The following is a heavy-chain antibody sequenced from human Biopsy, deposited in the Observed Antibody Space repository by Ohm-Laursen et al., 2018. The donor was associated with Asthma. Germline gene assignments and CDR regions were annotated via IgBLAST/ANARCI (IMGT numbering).Heavy chain of an antibody. J-gene: IGHJ6*02. D-gene: IGHD5-12*01. Sequence: PVKVSCKASGDSFSNYAISWVRQAPGQGLEWMGGIIPIFGTANYAQMFEGRVTITADESTSTAYMELSSLSSEDTAVYYCARGYSGSDRIVYYYSGLEVWGQGTTVTVSS. CDR3: ARGYSGSDRIVYYYSGLEV. CDR2: IIPIFGTA. CDR1: GDSFSNYA. V-gene: IGHV1-69*13.